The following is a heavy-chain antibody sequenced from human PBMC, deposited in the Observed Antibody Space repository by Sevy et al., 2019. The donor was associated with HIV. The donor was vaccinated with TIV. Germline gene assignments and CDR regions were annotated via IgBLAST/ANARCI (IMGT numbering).Heavy chain of an antibody. D-gene: IGHD3-10*01. J-gene: IGHJ4*02. CDR3: AREVDGVRGVFDS. CDR1: GFTFSDYY. Sequence: GGSLRLSCEASGFTFSDYYMNWIRQAPGKGLEWVSSISISGRMISYADSVKGRFTISRDNAKNSLYLQMNSLRADDTAVYYCAREVDGVRGVFDSWGRGTLVTVSS. V-gene: IGHV3-11*01. CDR2: ISISGRMI.